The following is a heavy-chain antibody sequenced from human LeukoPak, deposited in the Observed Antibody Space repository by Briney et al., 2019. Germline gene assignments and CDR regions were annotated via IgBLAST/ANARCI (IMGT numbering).Heavy chain of an antibody. CDR1: GFTFSSYA. CDR2: ISGSGGST. J-gene: IGHJ4*02. CDR3: AKDIARGGRTRYFDY. V-gene: IGHV3-23*01. D-gene: IGHD1-26*01. Sequence: GGSLRLSCAASGFTFSSYAMSWVRQAPGKGLEWVSAISGSGGSTYYADSVKGRFTISRDNSKNTLYLQMNSLRAEDTAVYYCAKDIARGGRTRYFDYWGQGTLVTVSS.